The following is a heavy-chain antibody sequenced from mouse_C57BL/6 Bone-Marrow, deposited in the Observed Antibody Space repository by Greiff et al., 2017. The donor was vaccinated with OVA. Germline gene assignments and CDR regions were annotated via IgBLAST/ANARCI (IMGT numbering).Heavy chain of an antibody. CDR3: ARGEYGYLAY. D-gene: IGHD2-2*01. J-gene: IGHJ3*01. V-gene: IGHV1-82*01. Sequence: QVQLKESGPELVKPGASVKISCKASGYAFSSSWMNWVRQRPGKGLEWIGRIYPGDGDTNYNGKFKGKATLTADKSSSTAYMQLSSLTSEDSAVYFCARGEYGYLAYWGQGTLVTVSA. CDR1: GYAFSSSW. CDR2: IYPGDGDT.